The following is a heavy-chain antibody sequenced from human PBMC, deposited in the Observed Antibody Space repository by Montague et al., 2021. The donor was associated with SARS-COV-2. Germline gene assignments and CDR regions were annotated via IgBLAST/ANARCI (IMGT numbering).Heavy chain of an antibody. CDR2: IYYSGRT. V-gene: IGHV4-59*01. CDR3: ARGSGWMGNAFDI. Sequence: SETLSLTCTVAGGSISSYYWSWIRQPPGKGLEWIGYIYYSGRTNXNPSRRSRVTISVDTSKNQCSLKLSSVTAADTAVYYCARGSGWMGNAFDIWGQGTMVTVSS. CDR1: GGSISSYY. D-gene: IGHD6-19*01. J-gene: IGHJ3*02.